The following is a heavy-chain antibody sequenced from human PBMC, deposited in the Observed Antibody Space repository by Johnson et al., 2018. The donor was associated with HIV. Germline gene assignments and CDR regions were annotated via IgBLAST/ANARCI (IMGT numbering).Heavy chain of an antibody. V-gene: IGHV3-48*01. CDR3: ARDEPYNLNAFDI. CDR1: GFTFSSYG. Sequence: VQLVESGGGVVQPGRSLRLSCAASGFTFSSYGMSWVRQAPGKGLEWVSYISSSGSTIYYADSVKGRFTISRDNSKNTLYLQMNSLRAEDTAVYYCARDEPYNLNAFDIWGQGTMVTVSS. D-gene: IGHD5-24*01. J-gene: IGHJ3*02. CDR2: ISSSGSTI.